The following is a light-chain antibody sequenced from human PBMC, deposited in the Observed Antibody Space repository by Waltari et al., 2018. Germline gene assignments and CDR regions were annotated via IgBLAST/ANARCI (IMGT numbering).Light chain of an antibody. CDR1: SSAIGGHHY. Sequence: QSALTQPASVSGSPGQSITISCTGTSSAIGGHHYVSWYQQHPGKAHKLMIYDVSKRFSGISNRFSVSKSANTASLTISGLQAEDDADYYCSAYTSSSSRVFGTWTRVTVL. CDR3: SAYTSSSSRV. J-gene: IGLJ1*01. V-gene: IGLV2-14*03. CDR2: DVS.